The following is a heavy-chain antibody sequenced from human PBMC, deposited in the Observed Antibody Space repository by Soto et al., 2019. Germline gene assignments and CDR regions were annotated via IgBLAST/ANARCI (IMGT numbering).Heavy chain of an antibody. CDR1: GGTFSSYV. V-gene: IGHV1-69*06. CDR3: ARAMGGCSGGSCGDNWFDT. D-gene: IGHD2-15*01. J-gene: IGHJ5*02. Sequence: QVQLVQSGAEVKKPGSSVKVSCKASGGTFSSYVFSWVRQAPGQGLEWMGGIIPMYGKENYAQKCQDRVTITEYTSTSKAYMELRSRRSEDRAVYYGARAMGGCSGGSCGDNWFDTWGQGTLVNVSS. CDR2: IIPMYGKE.